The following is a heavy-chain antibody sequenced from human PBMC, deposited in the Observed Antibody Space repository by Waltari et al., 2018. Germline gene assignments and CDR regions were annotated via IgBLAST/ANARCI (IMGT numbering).Heavy chain of an antibody. J-gene: IGHJ6*02. CDR2: IYYSGST. CDR1: GGSISSYY. CDR3: ARGDYDFWSGYYTGFGSYYYYGMDV. V-gene: IGHV4-59*01. Sequence: QVQLQESGPGLVKPSETLSLTCTVSGGSISSYYCSWIRQPPGKGLGWIGDIYYSGSTNYNPSLKSRVTISVDTSKNQFSLKLSSVTAADTAVYYCARGDYDFWSGYYTGFGSYYYYGMDVWGQGTTVTVSS. D-gene: IGHD3-3*01.